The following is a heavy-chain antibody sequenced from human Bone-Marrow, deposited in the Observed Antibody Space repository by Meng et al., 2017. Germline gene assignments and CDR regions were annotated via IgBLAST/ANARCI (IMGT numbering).Heavy chain of an antibody. CDR2: INHSGGT. J-gene: IGHJ4*02. Sequence: QVLLQQWGAGLLKPSETLTLTCTFYGESFNNGYYWTWIRQPPGKGLEWIGEINHSGGTDYNPSLKSRVTISQDTSKNQFSLKLNSVTAADTAVYFCARGQLILRTWGQGTLVTVSS. D-gene: IGHD1-1*01. CDR1: GESFNNGYY. CDR3: ARGQLILRT. V-gene: IGHV4-34*01.